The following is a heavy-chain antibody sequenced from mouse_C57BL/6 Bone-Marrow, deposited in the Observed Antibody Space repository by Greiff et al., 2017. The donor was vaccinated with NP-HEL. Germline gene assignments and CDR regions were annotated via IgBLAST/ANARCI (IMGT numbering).Heavy chain of an antibody. J-gene: IGHJ1*03. Sequence: EVQLVESGEGLVKPGGSLKLSCAASGFTFSSYAMSWVRQTPEKRLEWVAYISSGGDYIYYADTVKGRFTISRDNARNTLYLQMSSLKSEDTAMYYCTRDLLWYPYWYFDVWGTGTTVTVSS. CDR3: TRDLLWYPYWYFDV. CDR1: GFTFSSYA. D-gene: IGHD2-1*01. V-gene: IGHV5-9-1*02. CDR2: ISSGGDYI.